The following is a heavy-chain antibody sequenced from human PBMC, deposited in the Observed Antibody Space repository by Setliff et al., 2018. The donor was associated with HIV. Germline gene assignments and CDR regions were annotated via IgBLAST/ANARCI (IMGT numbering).Heavy chain of an antibody. CDR2: ISLDGKKS. CDR1: GFNFKNFE. D-gene: IGHD6-19*01. J-gene: IGHJ4*02. CDR3: VKELYRSPWSPLDY. Sequence: GGSLRLSCEVSGFNFKNFEMHWVRQAPGKGLEWLTSISLDGKKSSHADSVEYRFIASRDNSKNILYLQMNSLRPDDTATYHCVKELYRSPWSPLDYWGQGTLVTVSS. V-gene: IGHV3-30*02.